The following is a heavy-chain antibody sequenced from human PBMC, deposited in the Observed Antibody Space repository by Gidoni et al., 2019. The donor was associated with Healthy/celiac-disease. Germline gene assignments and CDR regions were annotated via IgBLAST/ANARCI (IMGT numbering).Heavy chain of an antibody. CDR2: FDPEDGET. J-gene: IGHJ6*02. CDR1: GYTLTELS. CDR3: ATQRKWEPQRAYYYYGMDV. Sequence: QVQLVQSGAEVKKPGASVKVSCKVSGYTLTELSMHWVRQAPGKGLEWMGGFDPEDGETIYAQKFQGRVTMTEDTSTDTAYMELSSLRSEDTAVYYCATQRKWEPQRAYYYYGMDVWGQGTTVTVSS. D-gene: IGHD1-26*01. V-gene: IGHV1-24*01.